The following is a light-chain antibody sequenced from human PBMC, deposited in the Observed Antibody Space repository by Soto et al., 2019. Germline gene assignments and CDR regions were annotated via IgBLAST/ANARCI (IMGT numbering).Light chain of an antibody. CDR3: QQRSNWPPFT. CDR2: DAS. J-gene: IGKJ3*01. CDR1: QSVSSY. V-gene: IGKV3-11*01. Sequence: EIVLTQSPATLSLSPGERATLFCSASQSVSSYLAWYQQKPGQAPRLLIYDASNRATGIPARFSGSGSGTDFSLTIISLEPEDFAAYYCQQRSNWPPFTFGPGTKVDIK.